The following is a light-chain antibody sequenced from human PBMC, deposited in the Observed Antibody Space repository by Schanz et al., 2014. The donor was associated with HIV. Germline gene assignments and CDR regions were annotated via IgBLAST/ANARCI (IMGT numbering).Light chain of an antibody. CDR1: QGISSY. V-gene: IGKV1-8*01. CDR3: QQYNNWPPYT. Sequence: AIRITQSPSSLSASTGDRVTITCRASQGISSYLAWYQQKPGKAPKLLIYAASTLQSGVPSRFSGSGSGTDFTLTISCLQSEDFAVYYCQQYNNWPPYTFGQGTKLEIK. J-gene: IGKJ2*01. CDR2: AAS.